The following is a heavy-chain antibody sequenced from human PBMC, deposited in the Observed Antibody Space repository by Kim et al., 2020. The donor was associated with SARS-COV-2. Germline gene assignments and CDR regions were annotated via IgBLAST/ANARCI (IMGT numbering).Heavy chain of an antibody. J-gene: IGHJ6*02. CDR2: ISYDGSNK. Sequence: GGSLRLSCAASGFTFSSYGMHWVRQAPGKGLEWVAVISYDGSNKYYADSVKGRFTISRDNSKNTLYLQMNSLRAEDTAVYYCAKEISSGWFNYYYYVMDVWGQGTTVTVSS. CDR3: AKEISSGWFNYYYYVMDV. CDR1: GFTFSSYG. D-gene: IGHD6-19*01. V-gene: IGHV3-30*18.